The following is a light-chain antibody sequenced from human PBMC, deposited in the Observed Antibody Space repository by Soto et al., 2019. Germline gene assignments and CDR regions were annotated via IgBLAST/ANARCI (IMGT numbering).Light chain of an antibody. CDR1: QSVNSH. CDR3: QQYHIWYT. V-gene: IGKV3-15*01. CDR2: EAS. J-gene: IGKJ5*01. Sequence: EIVMTQSPATLSVSPWERATLSCRASQSVNSHLAWFQQRPGQAPRLPIFEASTRSTGVPARFSASGSGTDFTLTISGLQSEDFAVYYCQQYHIWYTFGQGTRLEIK.